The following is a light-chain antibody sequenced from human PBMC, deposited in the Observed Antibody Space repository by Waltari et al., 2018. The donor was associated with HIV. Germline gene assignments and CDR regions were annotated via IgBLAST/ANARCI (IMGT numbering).Light chain of an antibody. CDR2: GAS. J-gene: IGKJ5*01. V-gene: IGKV1-12*01. CDR3: QQTNSFPFT. CDR1: QGISTW. Sequence: DIQMTQSPSSVSAYVGDRVTLTCRATQGISTWIAWYQQKPGQAPKLLISGASNLEPGVPSRFSGSGSGTSFSLTITSLQADDFAIYYCQQTNSFPFTFGQGTRLEIK.